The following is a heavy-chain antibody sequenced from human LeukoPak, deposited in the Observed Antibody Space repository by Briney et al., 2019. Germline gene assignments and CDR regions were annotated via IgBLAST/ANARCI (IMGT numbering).Heavy chain of an antibody. J-gene: IGHJ4*02. V-gene: IGHV1-69*04. CDR1: GYTFTSYG. CDR3: ARDLDSTGALDY. Sequence: SVKVSCKASGYTFTSYGISWVRQAPGQGLEWMGRIIPILGIANYAQKFQGRVTITADKSTSTAYMELSSLRSEDTAVYYCARDLDSTGALDYWGQGTLVTVSS. CDR2: IIPILGIA. D-gene: IGHD3-22*01.